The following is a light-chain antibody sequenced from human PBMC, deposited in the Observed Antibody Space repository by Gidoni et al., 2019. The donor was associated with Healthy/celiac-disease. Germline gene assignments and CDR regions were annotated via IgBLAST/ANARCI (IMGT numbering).Light chain of an antibody. CDR3: AAWDDSLNGWV. V-gene: IGLV1-44*01. Sequence: QPVLTRPPSTSGTPGQRVHISCSGSRSNSVSNTVNWYQQLPGTSPKLLIYSNNQRPSGVPDRFSGSKSGTSASLAISGLQSEDEADYYCAAWDDSLNGWVFGGGTKLTVL. J-gene: IGLJ3*02. CDR1: RSNSVSNT. CDR2: SNN.